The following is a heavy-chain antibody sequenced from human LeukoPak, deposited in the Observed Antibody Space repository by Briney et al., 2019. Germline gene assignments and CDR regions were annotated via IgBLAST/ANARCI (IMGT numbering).Heavy chain of an antibody. J-gene: IGHJ4*02. D-gene: IGHD2-2*01. Sequence: SETLSLTCTVSGGSISSYYWSWIRQPPGKGLEWIGYIYYSGSTNYKPSLKSRVTISVDTSKNQFSLKLSSVTAADTAVYYCARGRGEYCSSTSCFYFDYWGQGTLVTVSS. CDR2: IYYSGST. CDR1: GGSISSYY. CDR3: ARGRGEYCSSTSCFYFDY. V-gene: IGHV4-59*01.